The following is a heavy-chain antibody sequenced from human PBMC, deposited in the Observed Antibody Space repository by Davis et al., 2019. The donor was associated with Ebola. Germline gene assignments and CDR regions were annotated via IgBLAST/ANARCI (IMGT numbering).Heavy chain of an antibody. Sequence: AASVKVSCKASGYTFTSYAMHWVRQAPGQRLEWMGWINAGNGNTKYSQKFQGRVTITRDTSASTAYMELSSLRSEDTAVYYCARDWVGTGTTAYYYYGMDVWGKGTTVTVSS. D-gene: IGHD1-7*01. CDR3: ARDWVGTGTTAYYYYGMDV. CDR2: INAGNGNT. V-gene: IGHV1-3*01. CDR1: GYTFTSYA. J-gene: IGHJ6*04.